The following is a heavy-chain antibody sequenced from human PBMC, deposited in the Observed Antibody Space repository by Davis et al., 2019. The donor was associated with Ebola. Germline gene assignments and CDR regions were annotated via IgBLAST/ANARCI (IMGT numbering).Heavy chain of an antibody. CDR2: IIPILGIA. CDR1: AGTFSSYA. Sequence: SVTVSCKASAGTFSSYAISWVRQAPRQGLEWMGRIIPILGIATYAQKFQGRVTITADKSTITAYMELSSLRSEDTAVYYCARGVGATTGVDYWGQGTLVTVSS. CDR3: ARGVGATTGVDY. J-gene: IGHJ4*02. D-gene: IGHD1-26*01. V-gene: IGHV1-69*04.